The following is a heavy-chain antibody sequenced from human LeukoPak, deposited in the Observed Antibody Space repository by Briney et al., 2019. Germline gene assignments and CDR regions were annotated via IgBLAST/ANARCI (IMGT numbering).Heavy chain of an antibody. Sequence: SVKVSCKASGGTFSSYAISWVRQAPGQGLEWMGRIIPILGIANYAQKFQGRVTITADKSTSTAYMELSSLRSEDTAVYYCAGDHIAAAGGGYYYYYGMDVWGQGTTVTVSS. CDR3: AGDHIAAAGGGYYYYYGMDV. J-gene: IGHJ6*02. D-gene: IGHD6-13*01. CDR1: GGTFSSYA. V-gene: IGHV1-69*04. CDR2: IIPILGIA.